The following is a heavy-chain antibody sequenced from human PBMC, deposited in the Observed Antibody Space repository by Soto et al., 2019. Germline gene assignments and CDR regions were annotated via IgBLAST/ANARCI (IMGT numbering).Heavy chain of an antibody. J-gene: IGHJ4*02. D-gene: IGHD3-16*01. CDR2: VSHDGRNT. Sequence: PGGSLRLSCAASGFTFSDYAMHWVRQAPGKGLEWVAVVSHDGRNTHYADSVKGRFTISRDSSKNTVSLEMTSLRAEDTAGYYWERGGRQGLVTSDFNSGGQGALVPVP. CDR3: ERGGRQGLVTSDFNS. V-gene: IGHV3-30*03. CDR1: GFTFSDYA.